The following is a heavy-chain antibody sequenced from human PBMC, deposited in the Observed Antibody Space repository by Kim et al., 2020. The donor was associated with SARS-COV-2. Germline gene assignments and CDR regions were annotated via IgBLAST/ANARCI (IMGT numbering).Heavy chain of an antibody. Sequence: GRFTIPRENSKNTLYLQMNSLRAEDTAVYYCAKVAWGSGSPTGGYWYFDLWGRGTLVTVSS. CDR3: AKVAWGSGSPTGGYWYFDL. V-gene: IGHV3-23*01. J-gene: IGHJ2*01. D-gene: IGHD3-10*01.